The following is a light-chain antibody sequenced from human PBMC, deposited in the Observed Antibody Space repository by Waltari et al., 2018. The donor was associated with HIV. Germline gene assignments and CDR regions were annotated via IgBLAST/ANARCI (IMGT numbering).Light chain of an antibody. Sequence: DIQMTQSPSSLSASVGDRVTITCQASQDISNYLNWYQQKPGKAPKLLIYDASNLETGVPSRFSGGGSGTEFTFTSSSLQPEDIATYYCQQYDNLPYTFGQGTKLEIK. CDR3: QQYDNLPYT. CDR2: DAS. J-gene: IGKJ2*01. CDR1: QDISNY. V-gene: IGKV1-33*01.